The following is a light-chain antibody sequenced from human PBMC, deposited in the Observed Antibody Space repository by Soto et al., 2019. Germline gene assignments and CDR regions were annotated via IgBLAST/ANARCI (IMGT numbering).Light chain of an antibody. Sequence: EIVLTQSPATLSLSPGERATLSCRASQSVSSYLAWYQQKPGQAPRLLIYDASNRATGIPARFSGSGSGTDVTLTISSLEPADFAVYYCQQRSNWPPYTFGQGTKLEIK. V-gene: IGKV3-11*01. CDR2: DAS. CDR1: QSVSSY. CDR3: QQRSNWPPYT. J-gene: IGKJ2*01.